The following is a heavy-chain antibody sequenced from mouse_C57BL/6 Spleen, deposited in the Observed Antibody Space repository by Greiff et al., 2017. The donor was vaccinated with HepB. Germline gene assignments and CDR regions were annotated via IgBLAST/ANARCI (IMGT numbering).Heavy chain of an antibody. V-gene: IGHV14-4*01. J-gene: IGHJ4*01. CDR1: GFNIKDDY. D-gene: IGHD1-1*01. CDR2: IDPENGDT. Sequence: EVHLVESGAELVRPGASVKLSCTASGFNIKDDYMHWVKQRPEQGLEWIGWIDPENGDTEYASKFQGKATITADTSSNTAYLQLSSLTSEDTAVYYCTTGTVVAPDAMDYWGQGTSVTVSS. CDR3: TTGTVVAPDAMDY.